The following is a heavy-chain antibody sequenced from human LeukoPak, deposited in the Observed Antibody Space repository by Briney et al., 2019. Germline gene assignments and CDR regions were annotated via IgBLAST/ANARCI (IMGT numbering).Heavy chain of an antibody. CDR1: GYTFTGYY. J-gene: IGHJ6*03. V-gene: IGHV1-2*02. CDR2: INPNSGGT. D-gene: IGHD6-13*01. CDR3: ARGSSSWYELGYMDV. Sequence: ASVKVSCKASGYTFTGYYMHWVRQAPGQGLEWMGWINPNSGGTNYAQKFQGRVTMTRDTSISTAYMELSRLRSDDTAVYYCARGSSSWYELGYMDVWGKGTTVTVPS.